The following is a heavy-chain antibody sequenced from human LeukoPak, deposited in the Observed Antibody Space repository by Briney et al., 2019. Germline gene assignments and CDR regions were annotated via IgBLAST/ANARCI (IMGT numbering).Heavy chain of an antibody. Sequence: PSETLSLTCTVSGGSISSSSYYWGWIRQPPGKGLEWIGTIYYGGSTYYNPSLKSRVTMSVDTSKNQFSLKLSSVTAADTAMYYCAREVADYGGYYYYHYMDVWGKGTTVTISS. CDR1: GGSISSSSYY. V-gene: IGHV4-39*07. CDR2: IYYGGST. D-gene: IGHD4-23*01. CDR3: AREVADYGGYYYYHYMDV. J-gene: IGHJ6*03.